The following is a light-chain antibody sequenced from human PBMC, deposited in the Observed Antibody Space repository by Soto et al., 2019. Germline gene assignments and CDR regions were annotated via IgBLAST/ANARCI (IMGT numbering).Light chain of an antibody. V-gene: IGKV3-15*01. CDR3: QQYNNWPWT. Sequence: EIVMTQSPATLSVSPGERGTLSCRASQSVSSNIAWYQQKPGQAPRLLIFGSSTRATGFPARFSGSGSGTDFTLIISSLQSEDFAVYYCQQYNNWPWTFGQGTKVDNK. CDR2: GSS. J-gene: IGKJ1*01. CDR1: QSVSSN.